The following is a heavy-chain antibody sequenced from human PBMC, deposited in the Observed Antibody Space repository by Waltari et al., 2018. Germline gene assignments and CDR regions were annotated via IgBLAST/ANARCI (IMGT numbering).Heavy chain of an antibody. CDR2: ISSSSSYI. Sequence: EVQLVESGGGLVKPGGSLRLSCAASGFTFSSYSMNWVRQAPGKGLEWVSSISSSSSYISYADSVKGRFTISRDNSKNTLYLQMNSLRAEDTAVYYCAKDQPRGYYYYMDVWGKGTTVTVSS. CDR3: AKDQPRGYYYYMDV. J-gene: IGHJ6*03. CDR1: GFTFSSYS. V-gene: IGHV3-21*04.